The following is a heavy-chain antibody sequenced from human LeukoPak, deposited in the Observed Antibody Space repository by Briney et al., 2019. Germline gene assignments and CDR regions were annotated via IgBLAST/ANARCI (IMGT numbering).Heavy chain of an antibody. J-gene: IGHJ4*02. CDR2: ISSSSRYT. D-gene: IGHD1-1*01. CDR3: ARDWNGDDYLDY. CDR1: GFIFSDYY. V-gene: IGHV3-11*05. Sequence: GGSLRLSCAASGFIFSDYYMSWIRQAPGKGLEWVSYISSSSRYTNYADSVKGRFTISRDNAKNSLYLQMNSLRAEDTAVYYCARDWNGDDYLDYWGQGTLVTVSS.